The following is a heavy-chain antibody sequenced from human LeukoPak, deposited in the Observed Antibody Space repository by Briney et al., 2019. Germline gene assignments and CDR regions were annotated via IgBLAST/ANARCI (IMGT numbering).Heavy chain of an antibody. CDR2: FYYTGNT. CDR1: GGSIDDSNYY. CDR3: ARRFHGSGSHFFDY. Sequence: SGTLSLTCIVSGGSIDDSNYYWGWIRQPPEKGLEWIGSFYYTGNTYYSPSLQSRVTISADTSNNQFSLSLRSVTASDTAVYYCARRFHGSGSHFFDYWGQGKLVSVSS. V-gene: IGHV4-39*01. D-gene: IGHD3-10*01. J-gene: IGHJ4*02.